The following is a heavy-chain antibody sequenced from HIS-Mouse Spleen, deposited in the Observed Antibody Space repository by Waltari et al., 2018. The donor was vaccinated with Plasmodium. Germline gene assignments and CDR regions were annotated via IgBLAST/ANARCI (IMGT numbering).Heavy chain of an antibody. CDR3: ALSGH. J-gene: IGHJ4*02. V-gene: IGHV3-30*04. CDR1: GFTFSGYA. Sequence: QVQLVESGGGVVQPGRSLRLSCAAFGFTFSGYALHWVRQAPGKGLGWVAVISYDGSNRYYADSVKGRFTISRDNSKHTLYLQMNSLRAEDTAVYYCALSGHWGQGTLVTVSS. D-gene: IGHD3-10*01. CDR2: ISYDGSNR.